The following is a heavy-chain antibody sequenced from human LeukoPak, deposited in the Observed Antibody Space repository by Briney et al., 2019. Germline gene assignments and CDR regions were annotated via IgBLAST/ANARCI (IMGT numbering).Heavy chain of an antibody. CDR1: GFTLDDYA. J-gene: IGHJ6*02. D-gene: IGHD6-13*01. Sequence: GRSLRLSCAACGFTLDDYAMQWVRHAPGEGREWVSGISWNSGSIVYADSVKGRFTISRDNAKNSLYLQMNSLRAEDTALYYCAKGGAAAVTPYYYYYYGMDVWGQGTTVTVSS. CDR2: ISWNSGSI. CDR3: AKGGAAAVTPYYYYYYGMDV. V-gene: IGHV3-9*01.